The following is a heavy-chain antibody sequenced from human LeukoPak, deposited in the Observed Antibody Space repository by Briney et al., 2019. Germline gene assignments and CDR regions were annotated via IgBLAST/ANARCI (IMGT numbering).Heavy chain of an antibody. V-gene: IGHV1-2*02. J-gene: IGHJ4*02. CDR1: GYTFTGYY. CDR2: INPNSGGT. Sequence: ASVKVSCKASGYTFTGYYMHWVRQAPGQGLEWMGWINPNSGGTNYAQKFQGRVTMTRDTSISTAYMELSRLRSDDTAVYYCASTWSRDGYNYNYWGQGTLVTVSS. CDR3: ASTWSRDGYNYNY. D-gene: IGHD5-24*01.